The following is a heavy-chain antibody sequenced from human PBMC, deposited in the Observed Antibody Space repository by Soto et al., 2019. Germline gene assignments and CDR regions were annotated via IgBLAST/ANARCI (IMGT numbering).Heavy chain of an antibody. D-gene: IGHD2-2*01. CDR2: ISNSGSTI. J-gene: IGHJ3*02. V-gene: IGHV3-48*02. CDR3: VRVYASNTFDI. CDR1: GFTFRSYW. Sequence: PGGSLRLSCAASGFTFRSYWMTWVRQAPGKGLEWVSYISNSGSTIHDADSVKGRFTISRDNAKNSLSLQMNSLRDEDTAVYYCVRVYASNTFDIWGQGTVVTVSS.